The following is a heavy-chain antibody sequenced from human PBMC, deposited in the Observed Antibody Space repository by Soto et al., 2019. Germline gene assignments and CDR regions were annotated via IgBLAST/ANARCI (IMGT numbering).Heavy chain of an antibody. Sequence: QVQLVQSGAEVKKPGSSVKVSCKASGGTFSSYAISWVRQAPGQGLEWMGGIIPIFGTANYAQKFRGRVTITADESTSTAYMELSSLRSEDTAVYYCAREHIVVVTAIQTYYYGMDVWGQGTTVTVSS. CDR1: GGTFSSYA. CDR2: IIPIFGTA. D-gene: IGHD2-21*02. CDR3: AREHIVVVTAIQTYYYGMDV. J-gene: IGHJ6*02. V-gene: IGHV1-69*12.